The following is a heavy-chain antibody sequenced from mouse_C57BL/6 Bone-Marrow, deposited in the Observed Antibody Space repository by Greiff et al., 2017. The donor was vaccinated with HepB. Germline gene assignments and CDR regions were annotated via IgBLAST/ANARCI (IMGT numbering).Heavy chain of an antibody. D-gene: IGHD2-10*01. Sequence: EVMLVESGGGLVQSGRSLRLSCATSGFTFSDFYMEWVRQAPGKGLEWIAASRNKANDYTTEYSASVKGRFIVSRDTSQSILYLQMNALRAEDTAIYYCARDAGLLSRAMDYWGQGTSVTVSS. CDR3: ARDAGLLSRAMDY. J-gene: IGHJ4*01. CDR2: SRNKANDYTT. CDR1: GFTFSDFY. V-gene: IGHV7-1*01.